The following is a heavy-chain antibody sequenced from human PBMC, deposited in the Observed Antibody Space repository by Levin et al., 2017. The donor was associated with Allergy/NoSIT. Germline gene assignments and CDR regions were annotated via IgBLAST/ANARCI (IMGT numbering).Heavy chain of an antibody. CDR1: GFTLSRFW. CDR2: INEDGSEK. V-gene: IGHV3-7*01. J-gene: IGHJ3*02. D-gene: IGHD3-22*01. CDR3: ARDPYDIRGYGGYGAFDI. Sequence: GASVKVSCAASGFTLSRFWTTWVRQAPGKGLEWVTNINEDGSEKQYVASVKGRFTISRDYANNSVYLQMSSLRADDTAIYYCARDPYDIRGYGGYGAFDIWGQGTMVTVSS.